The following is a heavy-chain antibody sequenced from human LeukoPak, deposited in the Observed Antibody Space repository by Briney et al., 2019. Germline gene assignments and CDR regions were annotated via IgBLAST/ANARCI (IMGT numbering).Heavy chain of an antibody. CDR2: IYYTGST. Sequence: SETLSLTCTVSGGSIVSYYWSWIRQPPGKGLEWIGYIYYTGSTNYNPSLKSRVTMPVDTSKNQFSLKLSSVTAADTAVYYCARASAYYYGMDVWGQGTTVTVSS. CDR3: ARASAYYYGMDV. CDR1: GGSIVSYY. V-gene: IGHV4-59*12. J-gene: IGHJ6*02.